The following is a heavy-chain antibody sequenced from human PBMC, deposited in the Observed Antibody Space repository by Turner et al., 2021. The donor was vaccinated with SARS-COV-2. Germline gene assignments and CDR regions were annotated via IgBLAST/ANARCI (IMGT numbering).Heavy chain of an antibody. D-gene: IGHD4-4*01. J-gene: IGHJ4*02. CDR3: ARGATLQYSFDY. CDR1: GGSFSGYY. CDR2: INHSGST. Sequence: QVQLQQWGAGLLKPSETLSLTCAVYGGSFSGYYWSWIRQPPGKGLEWIGEINHSGSTNYNPSLKSRVTISVDTSKNQFSLNLSSVTAADTAVYYCARGATLQYSFDYWGQGTLVTVSS. V-gene: IGHV4-34*01.